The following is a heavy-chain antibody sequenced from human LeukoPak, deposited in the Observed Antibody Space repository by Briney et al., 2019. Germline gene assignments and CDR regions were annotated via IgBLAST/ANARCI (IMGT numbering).Heavy chain of an antibody. Sequence: GSSVKVSCKASGGTFSSYAISWVRQAPGQGLEWMGGINPIFGTANYAQKFQGRVTITADESTSTAYMELSSLRSEDTAVYYCARGEEGVVVVAATPYYYYGMDVWGQGTTVTVSS. CDR2: INPIFGTA. V-gene: IGHV1-69*01. CDR3: ARGEEGVVVVAATPYYYYGMDV. D-gene: IGHD2-15*01. CDR1: GGTFSSYA. J-gene: IGHJ6*02.